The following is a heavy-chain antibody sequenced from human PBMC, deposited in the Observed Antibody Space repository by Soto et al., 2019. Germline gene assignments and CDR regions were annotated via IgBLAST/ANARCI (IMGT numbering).Heavy chain of an antibody. CDR3: ASRDPGTSVDY. CDR1: GGSFTSNNW. CDR2: IYRTGST. Sequence: SETLSLTCVVSGGSFTSNNWWTWVRQPPGQGLEWIGEIYRTGSTNYNPSLKSRVTISLDKSENQFSLKVTSLTAADTAVYYCASRDPGTSVDYWGQGTLVTVSS. V-gene: IGHV4-4*02. J-gene: IGHJ4*02. D-gene: IGHD1-7*01.